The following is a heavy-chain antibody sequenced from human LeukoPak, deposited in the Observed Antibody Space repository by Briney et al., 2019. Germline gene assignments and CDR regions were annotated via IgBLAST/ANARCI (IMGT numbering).Heavy chain of an antibody. D-gene: IGHD2-2*01. CDR1: GFTFSDYY. Sequence: GGSLRLPCAASGFTFSDYYMSWIRQAPGKGLEWVSYISSSSSYTNYADSVKGRFTISRDNAKNSLYLQMNSLRAEDTAVYYCARGGDCSSTSCYRVGGAFDIWGQGTMVTVSS. CDR3: ARGGDCSSTSCYRVGGAFDI. CDR2: ISSSSSYT. J-gene: IGHJ3*02. V-gene: IGHV3-11*06.